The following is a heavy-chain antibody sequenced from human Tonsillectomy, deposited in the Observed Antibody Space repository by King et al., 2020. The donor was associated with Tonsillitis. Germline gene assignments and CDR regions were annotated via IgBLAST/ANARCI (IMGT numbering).Heavy chain of an antibody. CDR1: GGSISSYY. V-gene: IGHV4-59*08. CDR3: ARQLGLRCLEWPYWYFDL. CDR2: IYYSGST. J-gene: IGHJ2*01. Sequence: LQLQESGPGLVKPSETLSLTCTVSGGSISSYYWSWIRQPPGQGLEWIGYIYYSGSTNYNPSLKSRVTISVDTSKNQFSLKLGSVTAADTAAYYCARQLGLRCLEWPYWYFDLWGRGTLVTVSS. D-gene: IGHD3-3*01.